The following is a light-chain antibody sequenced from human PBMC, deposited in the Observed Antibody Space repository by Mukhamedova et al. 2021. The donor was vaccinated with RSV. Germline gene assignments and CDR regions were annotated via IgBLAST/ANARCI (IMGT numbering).Light chain of an antibody. CDR1: QSISSY. J-gene: IGKJ2*01. CDR3: HQSKITRNI. CDR2: AAS. Sequence: GDRVTITCRASQSISSYLNWYQQKPGKAPKLLIYAASSLQSGVPSRFSGSGSGTDFTLTITIWKLKVFAITYCHQSKITRNIFGKGT. V-gene: IGKV1-39*01.